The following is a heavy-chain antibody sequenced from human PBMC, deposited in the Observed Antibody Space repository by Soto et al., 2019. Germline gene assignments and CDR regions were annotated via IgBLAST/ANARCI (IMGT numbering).Heavy chain of an antibody. Sequence: SVKVSCKASGGTFSSYTISWVRQAPGQGLEWMGRIIPILGIANYAQKFQGRVTITADKSTSTAYMELSSLRSEDTAVYYCARDRYGSGSYSNYWGQGTLVTVSS. CDR3: ARDRYGSGSYSNY. CDR1: GGTFSSYT. D-gene: IGHD3-10*01. V-gene: IGHV1-69*04. CDR2: IIPILGIA. J-gene: IGHJ4*02.